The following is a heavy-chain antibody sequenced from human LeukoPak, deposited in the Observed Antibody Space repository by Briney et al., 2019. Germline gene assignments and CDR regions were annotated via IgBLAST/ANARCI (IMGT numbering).Heavy chain of an antibody. J-gene: IGHJ3*02. V-gene: IGHV3-48*01. CDR1: GFTFSSYS. CDR2: ISSSSSTI. Sequence: GGSLRLSCAASGFTFSSYSMNWVRQAPGKGLEWVSYISSSSSTIYYADSVKGRFTISRDNAKNSLYLQMNSLRAEDTAVYYCARDRGSYIHDAFDIWGQGTMVTVSS. CDR3: ARDRGSYIHDAFDI. D-gene: IGHD1-26*01.